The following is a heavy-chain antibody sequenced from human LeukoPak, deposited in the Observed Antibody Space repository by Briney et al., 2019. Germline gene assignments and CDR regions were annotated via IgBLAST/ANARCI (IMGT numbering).Heavy chain of an antibody. J-gene: IGHJ4*02. CDR1: GFTFSDYS. Sequence: PGGSLRLSCAASGFTFSDYSMSWIRQAPGKGLECVSYIISSGSTIYYADSVKGRFTISRDNAKNSLYLQMNSLRVEDTAVYYCARVGAAAGAYRGQNFDYWGQGTLVTVSS. V-gene: IGHV3-11*04. D-gene: IGHD6-13*01. CDR2: IISSGSTI. CDR3: ARVGAAAGAYRGQNFDY.